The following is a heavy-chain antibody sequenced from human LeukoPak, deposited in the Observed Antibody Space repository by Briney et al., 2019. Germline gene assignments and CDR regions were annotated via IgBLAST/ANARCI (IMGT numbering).Heavy chain of an antibody. D-gene: IGHD4-17*01. V-gene: IGHV3-21*01. CDR1: GFTFSSYS. Sequence: PGGSLRLSCAASGFTFSSYSMNWVRQAPGKGLEWVSSIGSSSSYIYYADSVKGRFTISRDNAKNSLYLQMNSLRAEDTAVYYYARDLRFGDYTAVWGQGTMVTVSS. CDR3: ARDLRFGDYTAV. CDR2: IGSSSSYI. J-gene: IGHJ3*01.